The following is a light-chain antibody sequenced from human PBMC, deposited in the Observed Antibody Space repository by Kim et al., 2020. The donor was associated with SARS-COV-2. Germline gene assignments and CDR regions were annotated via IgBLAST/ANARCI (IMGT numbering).Light chain of an antibody. Sequence: GQRVTLSCSGATSNIGINFVKWYQRRPGTAPKLLIYNNNQRPSGVPDRFSGLKSGTSASLAVSGLQSDDEGDYFCSAWDDSLNGHVFGTGTKVTVL. CDR1: TSNIGINF. V-gene: IGLV1-44*01. CDR2: NNN. CDR3: SAWDDSLNGHV. J-gene: IGLJ1*01.